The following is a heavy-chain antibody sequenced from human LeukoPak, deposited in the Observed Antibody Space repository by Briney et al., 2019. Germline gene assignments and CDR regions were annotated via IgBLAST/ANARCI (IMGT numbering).Heavy chain of an antibody. V-gene: IGHV3-74*01. CDR2: STGDGSDI. J-gene: IGHJ5*02. CDR3: ARDAYTTTSNWLDP. D-gene: IGHD4-17*01. Sequence: GGSLRLSCEASGFTLNKYCMHWVRQAPGKGLVWVLHSTGDGSDIAYADSVKGRFTVYRDDAKNTLFLHMTSLRVEDKYIYYCARDAYTTTSNWLDPWGQGTLVVVSS. CDR1: GFTLNKYC.